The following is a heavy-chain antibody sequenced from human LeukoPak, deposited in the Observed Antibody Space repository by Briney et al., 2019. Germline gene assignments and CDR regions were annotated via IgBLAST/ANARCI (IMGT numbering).Heavy chain of an antibody. CDR3: ARGFRGDNFDY. J-gene: IGHJ4*02. CDR2: IYSSGST. CDR1: GGSISSYH. V-gene: IGHV4-59*01. D-gene: IGHD7-27*01. Sequence: SETLSLTCTVSGGSISSYHWSWIRQPPGKGLKSIGYIYSSGSTHYNPSLKSRVTISVDTSKNQFSLKLSSVTAADTAVYFCARGFRGDNFDYWGQGTLVTVSS.